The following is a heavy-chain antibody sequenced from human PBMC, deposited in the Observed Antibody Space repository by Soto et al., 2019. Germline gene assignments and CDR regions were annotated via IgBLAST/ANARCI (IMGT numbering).Heavy chain of an antibody. CDR2: ISYDGSNK. Sequence: GGSLRLSCAASGFTFSSYGMHWVRQAPGKGLEWVAVISYDGSNKYYADSVKGRFTVSRDNSKNTLYLQMNSLRAEDTAVYYCASDPDIVVVVAAFTPFFDIWGQGTMVTVSS. CDR3: ASDPDIVVVVAAFTPFFDI. D-gene: IGHD2-15*01. J-gene: IGHJ3*02. CDR1: GFTFSSYG. V-gene: IGHV3-30*03.